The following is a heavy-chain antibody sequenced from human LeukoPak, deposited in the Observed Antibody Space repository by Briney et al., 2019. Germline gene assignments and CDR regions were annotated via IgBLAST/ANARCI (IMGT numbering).Heavy chain of an antibody. CDR3: ARVIGYCSSTSCFGYFDY. D-gene: IGHD2-2*01. Sequence: SETLSLTCAVSGDSISSYYWGWIRQPPGKGLEWIAYISYSGTTNYNPSLMSRVTISLDTSKNQLSLKLSSVTAADTAVYYCARVIGYCSSTSCFGYFDYWGQGTLVTVSS. J-gene: IGHJ4*02. V-gene: IGHV4-59*08. CDR2: ISYSGTT. CDR1: GDSISSYY.